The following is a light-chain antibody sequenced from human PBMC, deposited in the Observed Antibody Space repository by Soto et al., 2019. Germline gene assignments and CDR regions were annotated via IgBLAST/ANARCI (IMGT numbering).Light chain of an antibody. V-gene: IGLV1-44*01. J-gene: IGLJ2*01. CDR2: SKN. Sequence: QTVVTQPPSASGIPGQRVTISCSGSSSNIGGNPVNWYQRLPGAAPRLLIFSKNQRPSGVPDRFSASKSGTSASLAITGLQSEDEADYYCASWDDDLEGVVFGGGTKLTVL. CDR3: ASWDDDLEGVV. CDR1: SSNIGGNP.